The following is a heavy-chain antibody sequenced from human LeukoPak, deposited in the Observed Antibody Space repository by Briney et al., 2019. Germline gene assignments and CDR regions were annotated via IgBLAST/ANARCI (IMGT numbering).Heavy chain of an antibody. CDR2: IYHSGRT. D-gene: IGHD3-22*01. Sequence: SETLSLTCTVSGYSISSGYYWGWIRQPPGNGLEWIGSIYHSGRTFYNPSLKSRLTISVDTSKKQFSLKLSSVTAADTAVYYCARVRRYYYDSSVKGAFDIWGQGTMVTVS. CDR1: GYSISSGYY. V-gene: IGHV4-38-2*02. CDR3: ARVRRYYYDSSVKGAFDI. J-gene: IGHJ3*02.